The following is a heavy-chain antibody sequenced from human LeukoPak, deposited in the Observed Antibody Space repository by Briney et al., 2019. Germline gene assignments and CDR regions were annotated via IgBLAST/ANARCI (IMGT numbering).Heavy chain of an antibody. D-gene: IGHD6-6*01. Sequence: ASVKVSCKASGYTFTGYYMHWVRQAPGQGLEWMGWINPNSGGTNYAQKFQGRVTMTRDTSISTAYMELNRLRSDDTAIYYCARGCSSSAYDAFDIWGQGTMVTVSS. CDR2: INPNSGGT. V-gene: IGHV1-2*02. CDR1: GYTFTGYY. J-gene: IGHJ3*02. CDR3: ARGCSSSAYDAFDI.